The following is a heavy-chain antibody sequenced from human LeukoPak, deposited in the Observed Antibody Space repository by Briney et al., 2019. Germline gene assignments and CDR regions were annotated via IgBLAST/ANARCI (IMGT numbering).Heavy chain of an antibody. CDR2: IHYSGST. CDR1: GGSIRSYY. CDR3: ARGIPMANLAFDY. Sequence: KTSETLSLTCTVSGGSIRSYYWSWIRQPPGKGLEWIGYIHYSGSTNYNPSLKSRVTMSVDTSKNQFSLKLRSVTAADTAVYYCARGIPMANLAFDYWDQGTLVTVSS. V-gene: IGHV4-59*01. J-gene: IGHJ4*02. D-gene: IGHD3-10*01.